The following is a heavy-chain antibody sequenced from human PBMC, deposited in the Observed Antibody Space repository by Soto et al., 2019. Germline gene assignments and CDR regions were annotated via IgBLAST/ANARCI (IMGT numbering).Heavy chain of an antibody. CDR3: ARDGDYYDSSGYYSGAFDI. CDR1: GFTFSNYG. V-gene: IGHV3-33*01. CDR2: IWSDGSKE. J-gene: IGHJ3*02. Sequence: GGSLRLSCVASGFTFSNYGMHWVRQAPGKGLEWVALIWSDGSKEYYGDSVQGRFTVSRDNSKNTLYLQMNSLRAEDTAVYYCARDGDYYDSSGYYSGAFDIWGQGTMVTVSS. D-gene: IGHD3-22*01.